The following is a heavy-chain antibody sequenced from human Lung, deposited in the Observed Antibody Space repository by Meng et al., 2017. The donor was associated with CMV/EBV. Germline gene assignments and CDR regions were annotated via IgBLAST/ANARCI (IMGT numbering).Heavy chain of an antibody. V-gene: IGHV1-2*02. J-gene: IGHJ6*01. Sequence: SXXVSXKASGYTFTGYYMHWVRHAPGQGLEWMGWINPSSGDTKFAQKFQGRVTMTRDASISTAYMELSSLRSDDTAVYSCARPPPHHYDIRRYPYYYYDMDVWGQRTTVTVSS. CDR2: INPSSGDT. CDR1: GYTFTGYY. CDR3: ARPPPHHYDIRRYPYYYYDMDV. D-gene: IGHD3-22*01.